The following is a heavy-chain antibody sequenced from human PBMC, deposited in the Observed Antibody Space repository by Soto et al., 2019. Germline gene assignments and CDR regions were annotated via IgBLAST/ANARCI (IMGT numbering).Heavy chain of an antibody. CDR2: IIPIFGTA. CDR3: ARDVIHSGYEAGWFDP. CDR1: GGTLRSCA. Sequence: SVEVCCKASGGTLRSCAISWVRQANEQGLEWMGGIIPIFGTANYAQKFQGRVTITADESTSTAYMELSSLRSEDTAVYYCARDVIHSGYEAGWFDPWGQGTLVTVSS. J-gene: IGHJ5*02. D-gene: IGHD5-12*01. V-gene: IGHV1-69*13.